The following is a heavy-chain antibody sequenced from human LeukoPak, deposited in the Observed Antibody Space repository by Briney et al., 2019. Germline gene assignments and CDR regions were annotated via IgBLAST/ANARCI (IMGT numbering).Heavy chain of an antibody. Sequence: GGSLRLSCAASGFTFSSYSMNWVRQAPGKGLEWVSSISSSSSYIYYADSVKGRFTISRDNAKNSLYLQMNSLRAEDTAVYYCARGRYGDYVYWFDPWGQGTLVTVSS. V-gene: IGHV3-21*01. CDR2: ISSSSSYI. CDR1: GFTFSSYS. J-gene: IGHJ5*02. CDR3: ARGRYGDYVYWFDP. D-gene: IGHD4-17*01.